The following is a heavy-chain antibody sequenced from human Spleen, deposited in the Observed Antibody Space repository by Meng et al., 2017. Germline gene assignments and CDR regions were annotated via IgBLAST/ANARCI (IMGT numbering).Heavy chain of an antibody. CDR1: GFNFDDYY. CDR3: ARGYGYFQH. CDR2: ISGSGGTI. D-gene: IGHD1-14*01. V-gene: IGHV3-11*01. J-gene: IGHJ1*01. Sequence: QGQLVASGGGLVKPGGSLRLSCAASGFNFDDYYMSWIRLAPGRGLEWVSYISGSGGTIYYADSVRGRFAISRDNAANSLYLQMNSLRAEDTAVYYCARGYGYFQHWGQGTLVTVSS.